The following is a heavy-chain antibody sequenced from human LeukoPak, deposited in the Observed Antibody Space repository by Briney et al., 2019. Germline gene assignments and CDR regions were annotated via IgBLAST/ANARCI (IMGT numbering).Heavy chain of an antibody. CDR3: ARAETYSSDWYDPFFDY. J-gene: IGHJ4*02. D-gene: IGHD6-19*01. CDR2: INHSGST. CDR1: GGSFSGYY. Sequence: SETLSLTCAVYGGSFSGYYWSWIRQPPGKGLEWIEEINHSGSTNHNPSLKSRATISVDTSKNHFSLKLRSVTAADTAVYYCARAETYSSDWYDPFFDYWGQGTLVTVSS. V-gene: IGHV4-34*04.